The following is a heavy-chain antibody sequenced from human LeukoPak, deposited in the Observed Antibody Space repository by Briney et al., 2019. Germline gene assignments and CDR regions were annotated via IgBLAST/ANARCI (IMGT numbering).Heavy chain of an antibody. Sequence: GSLKVSCKASGYSFASYNIHWVRQAPGQGLEWIGWISTSGSTTNYAEKFQGRFTLTRDTSISTAYMDLSSLRSDDTAVYYCARGTLGIWGHGTLVTVSS. CDR1: GYSFASYN. J-gene: IGHJ4*01. V-gene: IGHV1-2*02. D-gene: IGHD7-27*01. CDR3: ARGTLGI. CDR2: ISTSGSTT.